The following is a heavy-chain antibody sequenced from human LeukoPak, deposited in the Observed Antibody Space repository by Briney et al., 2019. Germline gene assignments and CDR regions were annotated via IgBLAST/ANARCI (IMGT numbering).Heavy chain of an antibody. V-gene: IGHV3-30*18. CDR2: ISYAGSNK. CDR1: GFTFSYYG. CDR3: AKDEARVTAIGYNFDF. Sequence: GGSLRLSCVASGFTFSYYGMHWVRQAPGKGLEWVAVISYAGSNKYYADSVKGRFSISRDNSKNTLFLQMNSLRAEDTAVYYCAKDEARVTAIGYNFDFDGRGNGVIV. J-gene: IGHJ4*02. D-gene: IGHD2-21*02.